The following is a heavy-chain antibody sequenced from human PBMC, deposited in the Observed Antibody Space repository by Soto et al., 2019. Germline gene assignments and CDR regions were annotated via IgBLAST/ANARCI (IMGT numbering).Heavy chain of an antibody. CDR1: GYSFAGYW. V-gene: IGHV5-10-1*01. Sequence: GESLKISCKGSGYSFAGYWITCVRQKPGKGLEWMGRIDPSDSQTYYSPSFRGHVTISAAKSITTVYLQWSSLKASDTAMYYCARHEICGGDCPNWSDPWGQGTLVTVSS. CDR2: IDPSDSQT. D-gene: IGHD2-21*02. CDR3: ARHEICGGDCPNWSDP. J-gene: IGHJ5*02.